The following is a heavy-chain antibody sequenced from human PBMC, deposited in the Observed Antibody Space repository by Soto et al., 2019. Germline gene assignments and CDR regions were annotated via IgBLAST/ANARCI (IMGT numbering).Heavy chain of an antibody. CDR1: GFTFSSYA. V-gene: IGHV3-23*01. Sequence: EVQLLESGGGLVQPGGSLRLSCAASGFTFSSYAMRWVRQAPVKGLGWVSAISGSGDSTSYADSVKGRFTISRDNSKNTLYLQMNSLRAEDTAVYYCARRGSGSYYDYWGQGTLVTVSS. D-gene: IGHD1-26*01. CDR2: ISGSGDST. J-gene: IGHJ4*02. CDR3: ARRGSGSYYDY.